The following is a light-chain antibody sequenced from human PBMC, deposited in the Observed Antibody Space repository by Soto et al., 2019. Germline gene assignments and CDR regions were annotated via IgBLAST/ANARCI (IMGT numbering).Light chain of an antibody. CDR3: QQYENLPT. J-gene: IGKJ5*01. CDR2: DAS. V-gene: IGKV1-33*01. Sequence: DIQMTQSPSTLSASVGDRVTITFRASQSISSWLSWYQQKPGRAPKLLIYDASNLEAGVPSRFRGSGSGTDFTFTIRRLQPEDIATYYCQQYENLPTFGQGTRLEIK. CDR1: QSISSW.